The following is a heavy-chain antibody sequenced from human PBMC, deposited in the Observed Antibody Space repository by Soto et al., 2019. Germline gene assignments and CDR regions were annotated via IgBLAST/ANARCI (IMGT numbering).Heavy chain of an antibody. D-gene: IGHD1-26*01. V-gene: IGHV3-30*18. CDR3: AKDRYSGTYPTDFDY. J-gene: IGHJ4*02. Sequence: PWGSLRLSCAGSGFTFSSYGIHWVRQAPGKGLEVVALISYDGGNEKYTESVKDRFNISRDDSHNVAYLQMSSLRTEDTAMYYCAKDRYSGTYPTDFDYWGQGSLVTVSS. CDR2: ISYDGGNE. CDR1: GFTFSSYG.